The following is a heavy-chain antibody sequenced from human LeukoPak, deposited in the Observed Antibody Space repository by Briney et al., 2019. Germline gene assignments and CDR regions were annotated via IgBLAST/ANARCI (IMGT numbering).Heavy chain of an antibody. Sequence: GGSLRLSCASSGFTFTAYSMNWVRQAPGRGLEWISFISSTGHYIYYADSLKGRFTIYRDNANSSLYLQISTLKAEDTAVYYCTRQWLRVMDVWGKGTTVTVSS. J-gene: IGHJ6*04. CDR1: GFTFTAYS. CDR2: ISSTGHYI. V-gene: IGHV3-21*01. D-gene: IGHD6-19*01. CDR3: TRQWLRVMDV.